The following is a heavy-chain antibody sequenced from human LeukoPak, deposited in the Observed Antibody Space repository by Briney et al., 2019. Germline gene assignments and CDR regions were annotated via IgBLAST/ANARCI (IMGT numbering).Heavy chain of an antibody. D-gene: IGHD3-22*01. CDR1: GFTFGSYA. CDR2: ISPNADRT. CDR3: AIMHGYYDGSGYWVQ. V-gene: IGHV3-23*01. J-gene: IGHJ4*02. Sequence: GGSLRLSCAASGFTFGSYAMSSVRQAPGKGLEWVSFISPNADRTSKADSVEGRFTISRDNPRNTLYLQMNSLRDDDTAVYYCAIMHGYYDGSGYWVQWGQGTLVTVSS.